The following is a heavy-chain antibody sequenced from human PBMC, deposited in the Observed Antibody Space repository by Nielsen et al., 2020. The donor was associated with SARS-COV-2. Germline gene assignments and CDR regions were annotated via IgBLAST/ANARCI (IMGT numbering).Heavy chain of an antibody. CDR1: GYTFTNYA. V-gene: IGHV7-4-1*02. CDR3: VRSRLGATGYYYGTDV. D-gene: IGHD4-17*01. CDR2: IDTNTGNP. Sequence: ASVKVSCKASGYTFTNYAMNWVRQAPGQGLEWMGWIDTNTGNPTYAQGFTGRFVFSLDTSVTTSFLQISSLKAEDTAVYYCVRSRLGATGYYYGTDVWGQGPRSPSP. J-gene: IGHJ6*02.